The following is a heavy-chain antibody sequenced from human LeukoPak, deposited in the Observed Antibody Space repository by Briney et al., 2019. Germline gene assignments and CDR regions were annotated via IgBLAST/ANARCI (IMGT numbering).Heavy chain of an antibody. D-gene: IGHD5-12*01. CDR2: IYYSGIT. V-gene: IGHV4-59*06. CDR1: GGSISSYY. Sequence: PSETLSLTCTVSGGSISSYYWSWIRQPPGKGLEWIAYIYYSGITYYNPSLKSRLTISVDTSKNQFSLKLTSVTAADTAVYYCARLGGWLQTNAFDVWGQGTMVTVSS. CDR3: ARLGGWLQTNAFDV. J-gene: IGHJ3*01.